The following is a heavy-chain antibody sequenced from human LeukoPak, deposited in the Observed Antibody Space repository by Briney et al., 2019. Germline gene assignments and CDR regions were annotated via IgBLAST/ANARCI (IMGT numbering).Heavy chain of an antibody. CDR3: TTADLAGGYAFDI. Sequence: PGGSLRLSCAASGFTFSNAWMSWVRQAPGKGLEWVGRTKSKTDGGTTDYAAPVKGRFTISRDDSKNTLYLQMNSLKTEDTAVYYCTTADLAGGYAFDIWGQGTMVTVSS. CDR1: GFTFSNAW. D-gene: IGHD6-19*01. J-gene: IGHJ3*02. V-gene: IGHV3-15*01. CDR2: TKSKTDGGTT.